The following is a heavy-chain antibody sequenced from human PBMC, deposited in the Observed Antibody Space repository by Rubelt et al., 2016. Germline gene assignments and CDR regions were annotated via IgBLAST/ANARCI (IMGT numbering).Heavy chain of an antibody. D-gene: IGHD5-18*01. CDR3: AKGKNVDTAMAA. Sequence: EVQLVESGGALVQPGGSLRLSCAASGFSVSNNYMSWVRQAPGKGLEWVSAISGSGTSTYYVDSVKGRLTISRDNSKKTLYLQMNSLRAEDTAVYYCAKGKNVDTAMAAWGQGTLVTVSS. J-gene: IGHJ5*02. V-gene: IGHV3-23*04. CDR2: ISGSGTST. CDR1: GFSVSNNY.